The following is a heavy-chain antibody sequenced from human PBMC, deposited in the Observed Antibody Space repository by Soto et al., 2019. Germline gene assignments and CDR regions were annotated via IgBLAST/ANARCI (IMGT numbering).Heavy chain of an antibody. D-gene: IGHD6-13*01. V-gene: IGHV5-51*01. J-gene: IGHJ1*01. Sequence: GESLKISCKGSGYSFTSYWIGWVRQMPGKGLEWMGIIYPGDSDTRYSPSFQGQVTISADKSISTAYLQWSSLKASGTAMYYCARHGIAAAASAEYFQHWGQGTLVTVSS. CDR3: ARHGIAAAASAEYFQH. CDR2: IYPGDSDT. CDR1: GYSFTSYW.